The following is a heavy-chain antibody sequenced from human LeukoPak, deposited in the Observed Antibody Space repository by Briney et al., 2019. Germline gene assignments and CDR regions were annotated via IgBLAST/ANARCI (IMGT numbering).Heavy chain of an antibody. CDR3: ARSASIAVAGEPDY. J-gene: IGHJ4*02. Sequence: ASVKVSCKASGYTFTGYYMHWVRQAPGQGLEWTGRINPNSGGTNYAQKFQGRVTMTRDTSISTAYMELSRLRSDDTAVYYCARSASIAVAGEPDYWGQGTLVTVSS. CDR1: GYTFTGYY. V-gene: IGHV1-2*06. D-gene: IGHD6-19*01. CDR2: INPNSGGT.